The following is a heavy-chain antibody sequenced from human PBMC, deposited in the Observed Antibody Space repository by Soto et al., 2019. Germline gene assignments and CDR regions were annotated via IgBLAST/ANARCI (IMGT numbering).Heavy chain of an antibody. Sequence: SETLSLTCAVSGGSFTSNNWWTWVRQPPGQGLEWIGEIYRTGSTNYNPSLKSRVTISLDKSENQFSLKVTSLTAADTAVYYCARGMRATGNFDYWGQGTLVTVSS. V-gene: IGHV4-4*02. CDR1: GGSFTSNNW. CDR2: IYRTGST. J-gene: IGHJ4*02. CDR3: ARGMRATGNFDY. D-gene: IGHD2-8*01.